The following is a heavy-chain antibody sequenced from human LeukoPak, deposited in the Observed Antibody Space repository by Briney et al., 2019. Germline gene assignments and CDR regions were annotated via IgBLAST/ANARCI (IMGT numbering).Heavy chain of an antibody. V-gene: IGHV1-2*04. CDR1: GGTFSSYA. J-gene: IGHJ5*02. CDR2: INPNSGGT. Sequence: ASVKVSCKASGGTFSSYAISWVRQAPGQGLEWMGWINPNSGGTNYAQKFQGWVTMTRDTSLSTAYMELSSLRSDDTAVYYCARGDKKENLSGPSGYFDPWGQGSLVTVSS. CDR3: ARGDKKENLSGPSGYFDP. D-gene: IGHD5-18*01.